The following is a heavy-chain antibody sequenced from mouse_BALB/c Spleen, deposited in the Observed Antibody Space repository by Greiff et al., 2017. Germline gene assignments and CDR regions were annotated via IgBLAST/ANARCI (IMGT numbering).Heavy chain of an antibody. CDR1: GFTFSDYY. D-gene: IGHD1-2*01. Sequence: EVQLQQSGGGLVKPGGSLKLSCAASGFTFSDYYMYWVRQTPEKRLEWVATISDGGSYTYYPDSVKGRFTISRDNAKNNLYLQMSSLKSEDTAMYYCARENYGSPFDYWGQGTTLTVSS. CDR2: ISDGGSYT. CDR3: ARENYGSPFDY. J-gene: IGHJ2*01. V-gene: IGHV5-4*02.